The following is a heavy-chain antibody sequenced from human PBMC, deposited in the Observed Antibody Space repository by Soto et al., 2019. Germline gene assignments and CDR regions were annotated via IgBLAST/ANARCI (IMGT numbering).Heavy chain of an antibody. D-gene: IGHD4-17*01. Sequence: GGSLRLSCAASGFTFSDYYMSWIRQAPGKGLEWVSYISSSGSTIYYADSVKGRFTISRDNAKNSLYLQMNSLRAEDTAVYYCARRVKRTTVIPGHSSFYYYYYMDVWGKGTTVTVSS. CDR3: ARRVKRTTVIPGHSSFYYYYYMDV. V-gene: IGHV3-11*01. CDR1: GFTFSDYY. J-gene: IGHJ6*03. CDR2: ISSSGSTI.